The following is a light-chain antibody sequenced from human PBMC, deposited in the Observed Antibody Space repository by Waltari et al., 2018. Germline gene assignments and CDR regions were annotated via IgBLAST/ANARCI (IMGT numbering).Light chain of an antibody. Sequence: QSALPQPASVSGSPGQSITISCTGTSSDVGGHNSVSWYQQHPGKVPKIMIYDVSNRPSGVSNRFSGSKSGNTASLTISGLQAEDEADYYCSSYTSSSTPYVFGTGTRVTVL. CDR3: SSYTSSSTPYV. CDR2: DVS. CDR1: SSDVGGHNS. V-gene: IGLV2-14*03. J-gene: IGLJ1*01.